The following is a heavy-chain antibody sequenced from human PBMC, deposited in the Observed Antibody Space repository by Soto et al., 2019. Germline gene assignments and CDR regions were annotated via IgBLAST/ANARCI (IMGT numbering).Heavy chain of an antibody. CDR3: TRDDSGLGIDY. Sequence: ESLTISCAASGFNFRDFWMHLVRQPPGKGPEWVSNIPSDGRDVSYADSVRGRFTISRDDARNTLYLQMSDLRVEDTAIYYCTRDDSGLGIDYWGQGTQVTVFS. D-gene: IGHD1-26*01. CDR2: IPSDGRDV. J-gene: IGHJ4*02. CDR1: GFNFRDFW. V-gene: IGHV3-74*01.